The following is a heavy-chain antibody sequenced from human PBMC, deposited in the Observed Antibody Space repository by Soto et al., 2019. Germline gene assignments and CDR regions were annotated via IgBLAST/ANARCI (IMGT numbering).Heavy chain of an antibody. CDR2: IKSRTDGGTT. Sequence: PGGSLRLSCAASGFTFSNAWMSWVRQAPGKGLEWVGRIKSRTDGGTTDYAAPVKGRFTISRDDSKNTLYLQMNSLKTEDTAVYYCTTDRVNYDFWSYYYGMDVWGQGTTVTVSS. V-gene: IGHV3-15*01. J-gene: IGHJ6*02. D-gene: IGHD3-3*01. CDR1: GFTFSNAW. CDR3: TTDRVNYDFWSYYYGMDV.